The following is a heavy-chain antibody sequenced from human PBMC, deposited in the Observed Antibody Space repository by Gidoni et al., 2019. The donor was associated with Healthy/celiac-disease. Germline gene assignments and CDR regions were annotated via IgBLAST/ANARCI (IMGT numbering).Heavy chain of an antibody. CDR2: ISAYNGNT. V-gene: IGHV1-18*04. J-gene: IGHJ6*02. CDR1: GYAFPSYG. D-gene: IGHD2-2*01. Sequence: QVQLVQSGAEVKKPGASVKVSCKASGYAFPSYGISWVRQAPGQGLEWMGWISAYNGNTNYAQKLQGRVTMTTDTSTSTAYMELRSLRSDDTAVYYCASSGRVPAARGYYYGMDVWGQGTTVTVSS. CDR3: ASSGRVPAARGYYYGMDV.